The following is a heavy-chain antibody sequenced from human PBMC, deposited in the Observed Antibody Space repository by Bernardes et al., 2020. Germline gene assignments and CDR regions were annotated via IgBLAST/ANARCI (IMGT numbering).Heavy chain of an antibody. D-gene: IGHD4-17*01. V-gene: IGHV1-8*01. CDR3: ARCDYGDYGWYFDP. J-gene: IGHJ2*01. Sequence: ASVQVSCKASGYTFPSYALTWVRQATGQGLEWMGWMNPTSGNTGYAQKFQGRVTMTRNTFISTAYMELSSLRSEDTAVYYCARCDYGDYGWYFDPWGRGTLVTVSS. CDR1: GYTFPSYA. CDR2: MNPTSGNT.